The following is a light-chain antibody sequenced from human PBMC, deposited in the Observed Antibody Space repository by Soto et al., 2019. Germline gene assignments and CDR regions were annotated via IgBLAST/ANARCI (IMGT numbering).Light chain of an antibody. CDR1: QSVSSN. Sequence: DIVMTQSPATLSVSPGERATLSCRASQSVSSNLAWYQQKPGQAPRLLIFGASTRATGIPARFSGSGSGTDFTLTISSLQPEDFATYYCQKSYSTPRKFGQGTKVDIK. CDR3: QKSYSTPRK. J-gene: IGKJ1*01. V-gene: IGKV3-15*01. CDR2: GAS.